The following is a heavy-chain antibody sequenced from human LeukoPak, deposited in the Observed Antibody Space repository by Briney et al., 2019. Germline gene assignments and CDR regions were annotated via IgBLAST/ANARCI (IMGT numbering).Heavy chain of an antibody. V-gene: IGHV3-48*02. J-gene: IGHJ4*02. CDR1: GFAFSSYS. CDR3: AKRPYGSGGGHFDH. CDR2: ISSSSSNK. Sequence: GGALRLSCAASGFAFSSYSMNWVRQAPGKGLEWVSYISSSSSNKYYADSVKGRFTISRDNAKNSLYLQMNSLRDEDTAVYYCAKRPYGSGGGHFDHWGQGTLAIVSS. D-gene: IGHD3-10*01.